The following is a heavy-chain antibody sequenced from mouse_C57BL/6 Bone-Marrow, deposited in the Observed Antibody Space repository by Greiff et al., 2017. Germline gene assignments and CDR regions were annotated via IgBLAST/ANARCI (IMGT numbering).Heavy chain of an antibody. CDR1: GYTFTNYW. CDR3: ARDGSSYWYFDV. Sequence: VQLQQSGAELVRPGTSVKMSCKASGYTFTNYWIGWAKQRPGHGLEWIGDIYPVGGYTNYNEKFKGKATLPADKSSSTAYLQLSSLTSEDSSIDYCARDGSSYWYFDVWGTGTTVTVSS. CDR2: IYPVGGYT. V-gene: IGHV1-63*01. D-gene: IGHD1-1*01. J-gene: IGHJ1*03.